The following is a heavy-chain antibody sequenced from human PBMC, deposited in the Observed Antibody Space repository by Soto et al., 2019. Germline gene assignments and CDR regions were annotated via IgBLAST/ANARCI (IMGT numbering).Heavy chain of an antibody. CDR2: INIKSGDT. CDR3: ARAGVYYGMDV. CDR1: GYTFTGYY. Sequence: GASVKVSCKAFGYTFTGYYMHWVRQAPGQGLEWLGWINIKSGDTAYAQSFQDWVTMTRDTSINTAYMELSRLRSDDTAVYYCARAGVYYGMDVWGQGTTVTVSS. J-gene: IGHJ6*02. D-gene: IGHD3-10*01. V-gene: IGHV1-2*04.